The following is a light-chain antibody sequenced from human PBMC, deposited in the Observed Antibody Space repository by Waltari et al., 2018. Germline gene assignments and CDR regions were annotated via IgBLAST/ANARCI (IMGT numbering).Light chain of an antibody. CDR1: QSLAHSDGNTH. CDR2: KVS. CDR3: VQGTYWPYT. Sequence: VVMTQSPLPLPVTLGQQASIPCKSSQSLAHSDGNTHLNWFKQRQGQSPRRQFYKVSYRESGVPDRFSASGAGTDFTLKISRVEAEDVGVYSCVQGTYWPYTFGQGTRLDI. J-gene: IGKJ2*01. V-gene: IGKV2-30*02.